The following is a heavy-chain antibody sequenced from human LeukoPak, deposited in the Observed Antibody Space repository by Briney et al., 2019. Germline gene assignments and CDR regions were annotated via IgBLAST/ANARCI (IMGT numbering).Heavy chain of an antibody. CDR1: GGTFSSYA. CDR2: IVPILGIA. CDR3: ARDPGNDFLSGSLQYYFDY. Sequence: ASVKVSCKASGGTFSSYAISWVRQAPGQGLEWMGRIVPILGIANYAQKFQGRVTITADKSTSTAYMELSSLRSEDTAVYYCARDPGNDFLSGSLQYYFDYWGQGTLVTVSS. V-gene: IGHV1-69*04. D-gene: IGHD3-3*01. J-gene: IGHJ4*02.